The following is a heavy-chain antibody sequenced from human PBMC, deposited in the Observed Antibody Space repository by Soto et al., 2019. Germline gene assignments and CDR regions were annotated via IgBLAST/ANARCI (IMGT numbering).Heavy chain of an antibody. CDR1: GDTFTTNS. CDR3: ARGILYATPYFDY. Sequence: QVQLVQSGAEVKKPGSSVKVSCKDSGDTFTTNSRNWVRQAPGQGLEWMGGIIPVVGTTKYAQKYQDRVTITGDKSTNTAYMELSSLRSDDTAVYYWARGILYATPYFDYWGQGTPVTVDS. D-gene: IGHD2-8*01. V-gene: IGHV1-69*06. J-gene: IGHJ4*02. CDR2: IIPVVGTT.